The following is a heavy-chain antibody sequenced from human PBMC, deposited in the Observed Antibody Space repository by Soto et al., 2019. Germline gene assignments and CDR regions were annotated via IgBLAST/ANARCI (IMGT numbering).Heavy chain of an antibody. J-gene: IGHJ6*02. D-gene: IGHD2-21*01. CDR3: ARASYWSLYYYYYGMDV. CDR2: ISSSSSYI. CDR1: GFTFSSYS. Sequence: EVQLVESGGGLVKPGGSLRLSCAASGFTFSSYSMNWVRQAPGKGLEWVSSISSSSSYIYYADSVKGRFTISRDNAKNSLYLQMNSLRAEDTAVYYCARASYWSLYYYYYGMDVWGQGTTVTVSS. V-gene: IGHV3-21*01.